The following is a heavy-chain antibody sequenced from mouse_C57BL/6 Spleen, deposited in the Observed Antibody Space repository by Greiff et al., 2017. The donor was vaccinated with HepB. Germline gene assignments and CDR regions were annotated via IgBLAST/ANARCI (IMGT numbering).Heavy chain of an antibody. J-gene: IGHJ2*01. D-gene: IGHD2-5*01. CDR2: IYPSDSET. V-gene: IGHV1-61*01. CDR1: GYTFTSYW. Sequence: QVQLKQPGAELVRPGSSVKLSCKASGYTFTSYWMDCVKQRPGQGLEWIGNIYPSDSETHYNQKFKDKATLTVDKSSSTAYMQLSSLTSEDSAVYYCARRGYSNYGDFDYWGQGTTLTVSS. CDR3: ARRGYSNYGDFDY.